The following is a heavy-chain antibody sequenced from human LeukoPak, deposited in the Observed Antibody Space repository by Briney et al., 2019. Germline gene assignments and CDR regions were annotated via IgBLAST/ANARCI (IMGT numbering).Heavy chain of an antibody. J-gene: IGHJ3*02. CDR1: GYTFSGYY. Sequence: SVKVSCKASGYTFSGYYIHWVRQAPGQGLEWMGRIIPILGIANYAQKFQGRVTITADKSTSTAYMELSSLRSEDTAVYYCARSSFSSSWYWAFDIWGQGTMVTVSS. CDR2: IIPILGIA. V-gene: IGHV1-69*02. D-gene: IGHD6-13*01. CDR3: ARSSFSSSWYWAFDI.